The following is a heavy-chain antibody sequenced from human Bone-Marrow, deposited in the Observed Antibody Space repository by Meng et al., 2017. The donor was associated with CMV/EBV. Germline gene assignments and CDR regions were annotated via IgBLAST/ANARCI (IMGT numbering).Heavy chain of an antibody. D-gene: IGHD6-13*01. J-gene: IGHJ6*02. CDR3: ARDWGSSWSYGMDV. CDR1: GGAISSSSYY. CDR2: IYYSGST. Sequence: SETLSLTCTVSGGAISSSSYYWGWIRQPPGKGLEWIGSIYYSGSTYYNPSLKSRVTISVDTSKNQFSLKLSSVTAADTAVYYCARDWGSSWSYGMDVWGQGTTVTFSS. V-gene: IGHV4-39*07.